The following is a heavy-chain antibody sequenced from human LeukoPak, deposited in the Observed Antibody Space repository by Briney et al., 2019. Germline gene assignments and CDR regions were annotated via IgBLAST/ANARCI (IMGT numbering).Heavy chain of an antibody. CDR3: ARDLEL. Sequence: ASVKVSCKTSGYTFTDYYIHWVRQAPGQGPEWMGWINPNSGGTNYAQKFQGRVAMTRDTSISTAYMELNRLRSDDTAVYYCARDLELWGQGTLVAVSS. CDR1: GYTFTDYY. J-gene: IGHJ5*02. V-gene: IGHV1-2*02. CDR2: INPNSGGT.